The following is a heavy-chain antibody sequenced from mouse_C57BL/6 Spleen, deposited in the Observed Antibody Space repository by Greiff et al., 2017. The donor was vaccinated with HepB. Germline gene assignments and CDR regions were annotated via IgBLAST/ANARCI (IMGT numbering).Heavy chain of an antibody. J-gene: IGHJ4*01. CDR2: IDPANGNT. CDR1: GYTFTSYW. CDR3: ATANWDEDAMDY. Sequence: EVQLQQPGAELVKPGASVKLSCKASGYTFTSYWMHWVKQRPEQGLEWIGRIDPANGNTKYAPKFQGKATITADTSSNTAYLQLSSLTSEDTAIYYCATANWDEDAMDYWGQGTSVTVSS. V-gene: IGHV14-3*01. D-gene: IGHD4-1*01.